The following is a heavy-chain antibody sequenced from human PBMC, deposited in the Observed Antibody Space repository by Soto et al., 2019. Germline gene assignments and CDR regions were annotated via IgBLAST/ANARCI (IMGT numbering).Heavy chain of an antibody. Sequence: ASVKVSCKASGYTFKSYQIYWVRQAPGQRLECMGWINISNGNTEYSQNFQGRVTMTRDTSASTAYMELSSLRSEDTAVYYCARDKDLTLVTTLDYWGQGTPVTVSS. CDR1: GYTFKSYQ. CDR2: INISNGNT. CDR3: ARDKDLTLVTTLDY. V-gene: IGHV1-3*04. J-gene: IGHJ4*02. D-gene: IGHD4-17*01.